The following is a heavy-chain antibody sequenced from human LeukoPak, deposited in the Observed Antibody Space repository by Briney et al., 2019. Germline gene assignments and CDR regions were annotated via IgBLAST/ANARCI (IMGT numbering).Heavy chain of an antibody. J-gene: IGHJ4*02. CDR3: ARDTGHSGYDPDFDY. V-gene: IGHV3-23*01. CDR2: IRGSGGST. Sequence: GGSLRLSCAASGFTLSSYGMSWVRQAPGKGLEWVSAIRGSGGSTYYADSVKGRFTISRDNSKNTLYLQMGGLRAEDMAVYYCARDTGHSGYDPDFDYWGQGTLVTVSS. D-gene: IGHD5-12*01. CDR1: GFTLSSYG.